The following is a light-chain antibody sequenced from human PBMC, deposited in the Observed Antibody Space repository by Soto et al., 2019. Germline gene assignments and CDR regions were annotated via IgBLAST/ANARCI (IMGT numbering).Light chain of an antibody. V-gene: IGKV1-5*03. CDR1: QSISSW. Sequence: DIQMTQSPSTLSASVGDGVTITCRASQSISSWLAWYQQKPGKPPKVLIYKASSLESGVPPRFRGSGSGTGFTLTISRLQPDDFETYYCQQYDSYPLTFGGGTKVDIK. CDR3: QQYDSYPLT. CDR2: KAS. J-gene: IGKJ4*01.